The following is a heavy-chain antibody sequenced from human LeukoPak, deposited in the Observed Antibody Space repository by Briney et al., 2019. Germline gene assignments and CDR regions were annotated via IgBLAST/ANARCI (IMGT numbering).Heavy chain of an antibody. D-gene: IGHD6-19*01. CDR3: ARDRSGWYGDY. V-gene: IGHV3-53*01. J-gene: IGHJ4*02. CDR1: GFTVSSNY. Sequence: SGGSLRLSCAASGFTVSSNYMSWVRQAPGKGLEWVSVIYSGGSTYYADSVKGRFTTSRDNSKNTLYLQMNSLRAEDTAVYYCARDRSGWYGDYWGQGTLVTVSS. CDR2: IYSGGST.